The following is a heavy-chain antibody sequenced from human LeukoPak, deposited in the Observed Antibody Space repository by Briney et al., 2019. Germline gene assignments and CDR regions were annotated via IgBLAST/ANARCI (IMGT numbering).Heavy chain of an antibody. CDR3: AHPSTPDYGGLDY. Sequence: PGGSLRLSCAASGFTLRLYVMTWVRQAPGKGLEWVSAITGSGGSIYYADSVRGRFTISGDNSKSTLYLQMSSLRAEDTAIYYCAHPSTPDYGGLDYWGQGTLVTVSS. D-gene: IGHD4-17*01. CDR1: GFTLRLYV. J-gene: IGHJ4*02. CDR2: ITGSGGSI. V-gene: IGHV3-23*01.